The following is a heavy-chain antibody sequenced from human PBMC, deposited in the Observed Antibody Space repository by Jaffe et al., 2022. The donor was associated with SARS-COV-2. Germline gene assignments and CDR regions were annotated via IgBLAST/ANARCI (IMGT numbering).Heavy chain of an antibody. CDR1: GFTFGDYV. V-gene: IGHV3-49*03. CDR2: IRTKTYGATT. D-gene: IGHD2-21*02. CDR3: TRGVGTQDHF. Sequence: DVQLVESGGGLVQPGRSLRLSCTASGFTFGDYVMSWSRQAPGKGLEWVGFIRTKTYGATTEYAASVIGRFTISRDDSKSIAYLQMNSLKTEDTAVYYCTRGVGTQDHFWGQGTLVTVSS. J-gene: IGHJ4*02.